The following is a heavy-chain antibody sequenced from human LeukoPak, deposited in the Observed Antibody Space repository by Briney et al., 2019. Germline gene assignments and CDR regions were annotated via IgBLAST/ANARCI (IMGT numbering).Heavy chain of an antibody. CDR2: ISGSGDYT. D-gene: IGHD5-18*01. J-gene: IGHJ4*02. CDR1: GFTFSSYA. V-gene: IGHV3-23*01. Sequence: PGGSLRLSCEASGFTFSSYAMTWVRQAPGKGLEWVSTISGSGDYTYYADSVKGRFTISRDNSKNTLYLQMTNLRPEDTAVHYCAKAVRGYYYGTLDYWGQGTLVTVSS. CDR3: AKAVRGYYYGTLDY.